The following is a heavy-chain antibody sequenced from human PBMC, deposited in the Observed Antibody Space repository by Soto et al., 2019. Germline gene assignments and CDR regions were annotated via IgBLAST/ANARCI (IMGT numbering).Heavy chain of an antibody. D-gene: IGHD1-26*01. CDR1: GLSFSSYS. J-gene: IGHJ3*02. Sequence: EVQLVESGGGLVQPGGSLRLPCAASGLSFSSYSINWVRQAPGKGLEWVSYIDGRSGSIYYADSVRGRFTISGDIAKNSLYLQMNSLRAEDTAVYYCARDYLYAFDIWGQGTMVTVSS. CDR3: ARDYLYAFDI. CDR2: IDGRSGSI. V-gene: IGHV3-48*01.